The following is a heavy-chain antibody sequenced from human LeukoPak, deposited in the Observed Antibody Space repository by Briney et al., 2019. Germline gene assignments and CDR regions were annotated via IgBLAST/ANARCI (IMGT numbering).Heavy chain of an antibody. V-gene: IGHV3-20*04. CDR1: GFTFSSYG. Sequence: PGGFLRLSCAASGFTFSSYGMHWVRQAPGKGLEWVSGINWDGSSTGYGDSVKGRFTISRDNAKNSLYLQMNSLRAEDTALYYCARGSYYNWFDAWGQGTLVTVSS. J-gene: IGHJ5*02. CDR3: ARGSYYNWFDA. CDR2: INWDGSST. D-gene: IGHD1-26*01.